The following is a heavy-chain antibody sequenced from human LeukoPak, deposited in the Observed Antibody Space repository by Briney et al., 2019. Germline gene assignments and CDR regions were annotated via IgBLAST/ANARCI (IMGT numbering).Heavy chain of an antibody. V-gene: IGHV3-11*01. Sequence: GGALRLSCAASGFNFSDYYMNLLRQAPGKGPEGVSYICSSCSTIYYADSVKGTFTISMENTKNSLYLQMNSLRAEDTDVYYCARSPDRIPMIVVVINPQPAFDYWGQGTLVTVSS. D-gene: IGHD3-22*01. CDR3: ARSPDRIPMIVVVINPQPAFDY. J-gene: IGHJ4*02. CDR2: ICSSCSTI. CDR1: GFNFSDYY.